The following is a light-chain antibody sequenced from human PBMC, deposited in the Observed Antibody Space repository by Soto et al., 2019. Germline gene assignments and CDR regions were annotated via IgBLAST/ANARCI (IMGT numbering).Light chain of an antibody. CDR2: KAS. J-gene: IGKJ2*01. V-gene: IGKV1-5*03. CDR3: QQYNIYPYT. Sequence: DIQMTQSPSTLSASVGDRVALTCRASQSISTWLAWYQQKPGKAPKLLIYKASSLDSGVPSRFSGSGSGTDFTLTISSLQPDDLGTYYCQQYNIYPYTFGQGTKLEIK. CDR1: QSISTW.